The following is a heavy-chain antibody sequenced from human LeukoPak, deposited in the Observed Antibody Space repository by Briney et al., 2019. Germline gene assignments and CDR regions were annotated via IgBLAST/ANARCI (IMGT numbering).Heavy chain of an antibody. CDR1: GGSMSSHY. D-gene: IGHD3-16*01. J-gene: IGHJ5*02. V-gene: IGHV4-59*11. CDR3: AKHLTNAYYDMIWFDP. CDR2: IYYSGST. Sequence: SETLSLTCSVSGGSMSSHYWSWIRQPPGMGLEWIGYIYYSGSTNYNPSLKSRVTISLDTSKNQFSLKLSSVTAADTAVYYCAKHLTNAYYDMIWFDPRGQGTLVTVSS.